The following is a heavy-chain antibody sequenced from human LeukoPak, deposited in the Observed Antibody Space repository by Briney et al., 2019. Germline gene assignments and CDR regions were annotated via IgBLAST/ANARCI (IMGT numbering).Heavy chain of an antibody. Sequence: PSETLTLTXTVSGGSINSYYWTWIRQPAGKGLEWIGRIHTSGNTDYNPSLQSRITMSVDTSKNQFSLKLSSVTAADTAVYYCAREGSMTARPFVSIDYWGQGTLVTVSS. D-gene: IGHD6-6*01. CDR2: IHTSGNT. CDR1: GGSINSYY. V-gene: IGHV4-4*07. J-gene: IGHJ4*02. CDR3: AREGSMTARPFVSIDY.